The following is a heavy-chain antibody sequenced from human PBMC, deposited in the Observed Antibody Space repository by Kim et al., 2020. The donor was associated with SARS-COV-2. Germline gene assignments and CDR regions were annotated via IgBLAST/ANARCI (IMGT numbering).Heavy chain of an antibody. CDR3: AKHREDSPPQRASNL. V-gene: IGHV3-23*01. CDR1: GFTLRGYA. CDR2: ISGDGGTR. Sequence: GGSLRLSCAASGFTLRGYAMSWVRQAPGKGLEWVSVISGDGGTRYYADSVLGRFTISRDTSKNTLYLQMNSLRAEDTAVYHCAKHREDSPPQRASNLWGQGTMVTVSA. D-gene: IGHD2-15*01. J-gene: IGHJ3*01.